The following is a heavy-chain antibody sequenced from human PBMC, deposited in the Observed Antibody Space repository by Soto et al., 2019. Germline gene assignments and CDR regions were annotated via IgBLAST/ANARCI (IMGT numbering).Heavy chain of an antibody. CDR2: IYYSAST. Sequence: PSETLSLTCTVSGGSISSSSYYWGWMRQPPGQGLEWIGSIYYSASTYYNPTPKSRVTIPVDTYKNQFSVKLSSVTAADTAVYYCARLVGDEEQDDYWGQGTLVTVSS. CDR3: ARLVGDEEQDDY. V-gene: IGHV4-39*01. D-gene: IGHD1-26*01. CDR1: GGSISSSSYY. J-gene: IGHJ4*02.